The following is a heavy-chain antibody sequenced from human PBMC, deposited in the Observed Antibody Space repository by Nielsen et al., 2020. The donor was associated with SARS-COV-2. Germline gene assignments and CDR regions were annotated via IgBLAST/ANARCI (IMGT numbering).Heavy chain of an antibody. CDR2: IIPIFGTA. CDR3: AREGGIAVAGLDY. J-gene: IGHJ4*02. D-gene: IGHD6-19*01. V-gene: IGHV1-69*13. Sequence: SVKVSCKASGGTFSSYAISWVRQAPGQGLEWMGGIIPIFGTANYAQKFQGRVTITADESTSTAYMELRSLRSDDTAVYYCAREGGIAVAGLDYWGQGTLVTVSS. CDR1: GGTFSSYA.